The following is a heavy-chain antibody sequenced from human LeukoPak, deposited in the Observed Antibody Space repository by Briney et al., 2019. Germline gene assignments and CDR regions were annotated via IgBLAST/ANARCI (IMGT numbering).Heavy chain of an antibody. V-gene: IGHV1-69*04. CDR2: IIPILGIA. CDR3: ARASGYDILTGSPFDY. D-gene: IGHD3-9*01. J-gene: IGHJ4*02. Sequence: ASVKVSCKASGYTFSSYAISWVRQAPGQGLEWMGRIIPILGIANYAQKFQGRVTITADKSTSTAYMELSSLRSEDTAVYYCARASGYDILTGSPFDYWGQGTLVTVSS. CDR1: GYTFSSYA.